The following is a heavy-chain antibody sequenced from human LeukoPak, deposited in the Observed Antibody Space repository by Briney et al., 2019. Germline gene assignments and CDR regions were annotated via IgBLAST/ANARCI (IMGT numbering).Heavy chain of an antibody. CDR2: INQDGSDK. Sequence: GGSLRLSCAASGFTFSSYWMTWVRQTPGKGLEWVANINQDGSDKYYVDSVKGRFTISRVNARNSLYLQMNSLRAEDTALYYCARDQAVTKATFDYWGQVTLVTVSS. V-gene: IGHV3-7*01. J-gene: IGHJ4*02. D-gene: IGHD4-17*01. CDR1: GFTFSSYW. CDR3: ARDQAVTKATFDY.